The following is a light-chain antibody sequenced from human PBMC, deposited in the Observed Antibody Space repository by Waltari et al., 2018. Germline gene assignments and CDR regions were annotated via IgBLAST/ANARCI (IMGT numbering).Light chain of an antibody. V-gene: IGLV3-21*04. CDR1: DIGSKS. CDR3: QVWDRNPVHTEV. J-gene: IGLJ3*02. Sequence: SYVLTQPPSVSVAPGKTARITCGGNDIGSKSVHWYQQKPGQAPVVVMSYDSDRPSGIPERFSGFNSGNTATLTITRVEAGDEADYYCQVWDRNPVHTEVFGGGTRVTVL. CDR2: YDS.